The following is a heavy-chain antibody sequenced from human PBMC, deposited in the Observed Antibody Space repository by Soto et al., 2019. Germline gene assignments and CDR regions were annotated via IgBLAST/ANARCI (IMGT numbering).Heavy chain of an antibody. CDR2: IVVGSGNT. J-gene: IGHJ4*02. Sequence: QLQLVQSGPEVKKPGTSVKVSCKASGFTFTSSAVQWVRQARGQRLEWIGWIVVGSGNTNYAQKFQARVTITRDMSTSTAYRELSSLRSEDTAVYYCAASNYDFWSGYGSFGFWGQGTLVTVSS. CDR1: GFTFTSSA. D-gene: IGHD3-3*01. CDR3: AASNYDFWSGYGSFGF. V-gene: IGHV1-58*01.